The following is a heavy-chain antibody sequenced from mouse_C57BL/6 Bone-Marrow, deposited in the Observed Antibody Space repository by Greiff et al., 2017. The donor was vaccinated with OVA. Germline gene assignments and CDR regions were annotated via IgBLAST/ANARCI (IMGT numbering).Heavy chain of an antibody. CDR2: IRLKSDNYSS. J-gene: IGHJ3*01. CDR3: TEGYYGSSYDWFAY. CDR1: GFTFSNYW. V-gene: IGHV6-3*01. D-gene: IGHD1-1*01. Sequence: EVKVVESGGGLVQPGGSMKLSCVASGFTFSNYWMNWVRQSPEKGLEWVAQIRLKSDNYSSHYAVSVKGRFTISRDDSKSSVYLQMNNLRAEDTGIYYCTEGYYGSSYDWFAYWGQGTLVTVSA.